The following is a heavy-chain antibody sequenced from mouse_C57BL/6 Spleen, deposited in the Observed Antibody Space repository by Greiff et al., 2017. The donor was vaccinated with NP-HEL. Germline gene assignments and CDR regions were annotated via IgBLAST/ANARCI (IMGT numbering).Heavy chain of an antibody. Sequence: QVQLQQPGAELVKPGASVKLSCKASGYTFTSYWMHWVKQRPGQGLEWIGMIHPNSGSTNYNEKFKSKATLTVDKSSSTAYMQLSSLTAEDSAVYCCARGSYDYDGWFAYWGQGTLVTVSA. J-gene: IGHJ3*01. CDR1: GYTFTSYW. V-gene: IGHV1-64*01. CDR3: ARGSYDYDGWFAY. D-gene: IGHD2-4*01. CDR2: IHPNSGST.